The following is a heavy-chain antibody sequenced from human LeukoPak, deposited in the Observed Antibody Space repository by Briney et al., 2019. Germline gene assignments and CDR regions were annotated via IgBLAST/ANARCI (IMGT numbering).Heavy chain of an antibody. CDR2: IYHSGST. J-gene: IGHJ5*02. CDR3: ARSVFGGGSYSFDP. V-gene: IGHV4-38-2*02. CDR1: AYSISSGYY. Sequence: SETLSLTCTVSAYSISSGYYWGWIRQPPGKGLEWIGSIYHSGSTYCNPSLKSRVTISVDTSKNQFSLKLSSVTAADTAVYYCARSVFGGGSYSFDPWGQGTLVTVSS. D-gene: IGHD1-26*01.